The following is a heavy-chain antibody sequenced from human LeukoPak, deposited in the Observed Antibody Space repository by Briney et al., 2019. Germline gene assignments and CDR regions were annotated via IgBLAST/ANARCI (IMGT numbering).Heavy chain of an antibody. CDR1: GYSFTSYW. D-gene: IGHD6-6*01. V-gene: IGHV5-51*01. CDR3: ARHRGIAARPSYFDY. Sequence: GESLKISCKGSGYSFTSYWIGWVRQMPGKGLEWMGIIYPGDSDTRYSPSFQGQVTISADKSIRTAYLQWSSLKASDTAMYYCARHRGIAARPSYFDYWGQGTLVTVSS. J-gene: IGHJ4*02. CDR2: IYPGDSDT.